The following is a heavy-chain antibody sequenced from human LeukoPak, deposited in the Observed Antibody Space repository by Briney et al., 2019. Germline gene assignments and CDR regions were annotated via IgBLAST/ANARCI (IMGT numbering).Heavy chain of an antibody. CDR2: INHSGST. D-gene: IGHD6-19*01. Sequence: TSETLSLTCAVYGGSFSGYYWSWIRQPPGKGLEWIGEINHSGSTNYNPSLKSRVTMSVDTSKNQFSLKLSSVTAADTAVYYCARVSAYVGSGWFFDYWGQGTLVTVSS. J-gene: IGHJ4*02. V-gene: IGHV4-34*01. CDR3: ARVSAYVGSGWFFDY. CDR1: GGSFSGYY.